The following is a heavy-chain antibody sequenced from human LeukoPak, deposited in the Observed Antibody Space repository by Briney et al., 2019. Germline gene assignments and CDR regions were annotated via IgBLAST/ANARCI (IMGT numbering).Heavy chain of an antibody. CDR2: ISGSGGST. CDR3: VKGRITGTRNFDY. Sequence: PGGSLRLSCAASGFTFISYAMSWVRPAPGEGLEWVSAISGSGGSTYYADSVKGRFTISRDNSKNTLYLQMNSLRAEDTAVYYCVKGRITGTRNFDYWGQGTLVTVSS. V-gene: IGHV3-23*01. D-gene: IGHD1-20*01. CDR1: GFTFISYA. J-gene: IGHJ4*02.